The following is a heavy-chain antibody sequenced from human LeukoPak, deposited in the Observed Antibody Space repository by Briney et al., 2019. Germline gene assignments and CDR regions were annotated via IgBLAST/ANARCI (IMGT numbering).Heavy chain of an antibody. CDR2: IIPIFGTA. J-gene: IGHJ4*02. D-gene: IGHD3-10*01. Sequence: ASVNVSCKASGGTFSSYAISWVRQAPGQGLEWMGGIIPIFGTANYAQKFQGRVTITADESTSTAYMELSSLRSEDTAVYYCARVHGSGSYYEAWGQGTLVTVSS. CDR1: GGTFSSYA. CDR3: ARVHGSGSYYEA. V-gene: IGHV1-69*13.